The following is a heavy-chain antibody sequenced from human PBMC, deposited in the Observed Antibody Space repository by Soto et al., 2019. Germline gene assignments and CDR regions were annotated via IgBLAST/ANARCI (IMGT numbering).Heavy chain of an antibody. Sequence: QVPLVQSGAEVKKPGSSVKVSCKASGGTFSSYAISWVRQAPGQGLEWMGGIIPIFGTANYAQKFQGRVTITADKSTSTAYMELSSRRSEDPAVYYCARRGGEYYGMDVWGQGTTVTVSS. CDR3: ARRGGEYYGMDV. V-gene: IGHV1-69*06. D-gene: IGHD3-16*01. J-gene: IGHJ6*02. CDR1: GGTFSSYA. CDR2: IIPIFGTA.